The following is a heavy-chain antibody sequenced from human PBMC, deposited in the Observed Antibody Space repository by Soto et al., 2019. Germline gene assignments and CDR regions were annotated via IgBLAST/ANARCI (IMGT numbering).Heavy chain of an antibody. V-gene: IGHV1-3*01. CDR3: ARDLYPGYQLRGELAFEP. CDR1: GYTFTSYA. CDR2: INAGNGNT. J-gene: IGHJ5*02. Sequence: GASVKVSCKASGYTFTSYAMHWVRQAPGQRLEWMGWINAGNGNTKYSQKFQGRVTITRDTSASTAYMELSSLRSEDTAVYYCARDLYPGYQLRGELAFEPWGQGTLVTVSS. D-gene: IGHD2-2*01.